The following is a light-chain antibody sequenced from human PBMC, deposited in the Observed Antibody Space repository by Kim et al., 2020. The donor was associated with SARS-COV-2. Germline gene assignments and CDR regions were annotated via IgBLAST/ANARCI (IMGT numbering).Light chain of an antibody. CDR2: GTS. CDR3: QQYSSSPLT. V-gene: IGKV3-20*01. J-gene: IGKJ4*01. CDR1: RPVSGSY. Sequence: PGERATLSCRASRPVSGSYFAWYQLKLGHAPRLLIYGTSTRATGIPDRFSGSGSGTAFTLTISRLEPEDFAVYYCQQYSSSPLTFGGGTKV.